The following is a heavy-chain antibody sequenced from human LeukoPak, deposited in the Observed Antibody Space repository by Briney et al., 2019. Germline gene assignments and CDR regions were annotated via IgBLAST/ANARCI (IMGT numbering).Heavy chain of an antibody. CDR2: ISGSGGST. Sequence: GGSLRLSCAASGFTFNNYAMSWVRQAPGKGLEWVSVISGSGGSTYYADSVKGRFTISRDNSKTTLYVQMNSLRAEDTAVYYCAKGLGGTWIRHYFDYWGQGTLVTVSS. J-gene: IGHJ4*02. CDR1: GFTFNNYA. V-gene: IGHV3-23*01. D-gene: IGHD1-1*01. CDR3: AKGLGGTWIRHYFDY.